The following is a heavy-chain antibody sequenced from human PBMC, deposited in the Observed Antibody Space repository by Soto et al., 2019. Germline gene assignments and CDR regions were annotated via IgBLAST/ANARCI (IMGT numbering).Heavy chain of an antibody. CDR2: IWYDGSNK. J-gene: IGHJ6*02. V-gene: IGHV3-33*01. Sequence: GGSLRLSCAASGFTFSSYGMRWVRQAPGKGLEWVAVIWYDGSNKYYADSVKGRFTISRDNSKNTLYLQMNSLRAEDTAVYYCARDFPYVFGELSYGMDVWGQGTTVTVSS. CDR1: GFTFSSYG. D-gene: IGHD3-10*02. CDR3: ARDFPYVFGELSYGMDV.